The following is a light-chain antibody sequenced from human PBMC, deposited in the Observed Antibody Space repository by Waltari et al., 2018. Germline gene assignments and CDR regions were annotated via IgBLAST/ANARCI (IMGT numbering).Light chain of an antibody. CDR1: QSVRNN. V-gene: IGKV3-15*01. Sequence: EIVMTQSPATLSVSPGERATLSCRASQSVRNNLVWYQQKPGQAPRLLIYGASTRVTGIPARFSGSGSGTEFTLTISSLQSEDFAVYYCQQYNNWPPWTFGQGTKVVIK. CDR3: QQYNNWPPWT. CDR2: GAS. J-gene: IGKJ1*01.